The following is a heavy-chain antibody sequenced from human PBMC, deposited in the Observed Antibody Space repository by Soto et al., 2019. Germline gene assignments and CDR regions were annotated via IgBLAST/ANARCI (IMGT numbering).Heavy chain of an antibody. D-gene: IGHD6-6*01. Sequence: SETLSLTCTVSGGSISSSLYYWGWIRQLPGKGLEWIGSIYYSGTTYYNPSLKSRVTISVDTSKTELSLKLSSVTAADTAVFYCARHRGTSSHYDSMDVWGQGTTVTVSS. J-gene: IGHJ6*03. CDR1: GGSISSSLYY. CDR2: IYYSGTT. CDR3: ARHRGTSSHYDSMDV. V-gene: IGHV4-39*01.